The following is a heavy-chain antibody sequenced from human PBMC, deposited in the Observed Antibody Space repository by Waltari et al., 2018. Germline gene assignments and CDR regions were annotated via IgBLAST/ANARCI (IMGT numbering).Heavy chain of an antibody. V-gene: IGHV1-2*06. CDR2: INPDTGDT. D-gene: IGHD6-6*01. J-gene: IGHJ4*02. CDR3: ATMYSRSSRSLR. CDR1: GYTFTDFY. Sequence: QVQLVQSGADVKKPGASVRLSCKTSGYTFTDFYLHWVRQVPGQRFEWLGRINPDTGDTNSAPNFWGRVSMTRDTSTKIAYMELRRLTFDDTAVYYCATMYSRSSRSLRWGQGTRVTVSS.